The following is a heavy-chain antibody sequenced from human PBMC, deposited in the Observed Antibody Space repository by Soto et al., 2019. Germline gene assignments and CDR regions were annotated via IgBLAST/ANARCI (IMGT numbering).Heavy chain of an antibody. D-gene: IGHD3-3*01. V-gene: IGHV4-59*01. CDR1: GGXISSYY. CDR2: IYYSGST. J-gene: IGHJ5*02. Sequence: PSETLXLTCTVSGGXISSYYWSWIRQPPGKGLEWIGYIYYSGSTNYNPSLKSRVTISVDTSKNQFSLKLSSVTAADTAVYYCARAYNDFWSGYPRFDPWGQGTLVTVS. CDR3: ARAYNDFWSGYPRFDP.